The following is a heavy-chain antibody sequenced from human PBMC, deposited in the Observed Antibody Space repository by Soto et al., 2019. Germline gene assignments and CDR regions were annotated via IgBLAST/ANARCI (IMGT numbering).Heavy chain of an antibody. Sequence: GGSLRLSCAASGFTFSSYAMSWVRQAPGKGLEWVSAISGSGGSTYYADSVKGRFTISRDNSKNTLYLQMNSLRAEDTAVYYCAKFPYYYDSSGVDYWGQGTLVTVSS. V-gene: IGHV3-23*01. D-gene: IGHD3-22*01. CDR1: GFTFSSYA. CDR2: ISGSGGST. CDR3: AKFPYYYDSSGVDY. J-gene: IGHJ4*02.